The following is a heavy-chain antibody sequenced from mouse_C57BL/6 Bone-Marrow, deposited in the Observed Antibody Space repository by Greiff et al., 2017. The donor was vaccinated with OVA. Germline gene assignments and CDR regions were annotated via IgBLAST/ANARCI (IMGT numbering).Heavy chain of an antibody. CDR3: ARDDGYYWFAY. Sequence: VQLQQSGAELVKPGASVKLSCKASGYTFTSYWMQWVKQRPGQGLEWIGEIDPSDSYTNYNQKFKGKATLTVDTSSSTAYMQLSSLTSEDSAVYYCARDDGYYWFAYWGQGTLVTVSA. J-gene: IGHJ3*01. V-gene: IGHV1-50*01. CDR1: GYTFTSYW. D-gene: IGHD2-3*01. CDR2: IDPSDSYT.